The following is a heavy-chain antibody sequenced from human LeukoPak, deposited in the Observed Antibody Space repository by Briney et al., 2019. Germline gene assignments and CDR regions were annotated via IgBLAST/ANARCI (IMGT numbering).Heavy chain of an antibody. D-gene: IGHD4-17*01. CDR3: ARPDYGDYEGGTFGY. CDR2: ISYDGSNK. CDR1: GFTFSSYA. Sequence: GGSLRLSCAASGFTFSSYAMHWVRQAPGKGLEWVAVISYDGSNKYYADSVKGRFTISRDNSKNTLYLQMNSLRAEDTAVYYCARPDYGDYEGGTFGYWGQGTLVTVSS. J-gene: IGHJ4*02. V-gene: IGHV3-30-3*01.